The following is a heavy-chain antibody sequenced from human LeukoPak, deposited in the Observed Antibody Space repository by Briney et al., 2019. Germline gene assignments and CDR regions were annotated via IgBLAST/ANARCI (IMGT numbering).Heavy chain of an antibody. CDR2: IYYSGST. J-gene: IGHJ6*02. CDR1: GGSISSYY. CDR3: ARATTVSMDV. Sequence: PSETMSLTCTGSGGSISSYYWSWIRQPPGKGLEWIGYIYYSGSTNYNPSLKSRVTISVDTSKNQFSLKLSSVTAADTAVYYCARATTVSMDVWGQGTTVTVSS. D-gene: IGHD4-17*01. V-gene: IGHV4-59*01.